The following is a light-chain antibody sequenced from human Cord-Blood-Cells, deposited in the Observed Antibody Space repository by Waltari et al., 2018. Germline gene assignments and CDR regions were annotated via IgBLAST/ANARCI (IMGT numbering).Light chain of an antibody. CDR3: QQYYSTPFT. Sequence: DIVMTQSPDSLAVSLGARAPTTCNSTQSVLYRSNNKNYLAWYQQKPGQPPKLLIYWASTRESGVPDRFSGSGSGTDFTLTISSLQAEDVAVYYCQQYYSTPFTFGPGTKVDIK. V-gene: IGKV4-1*01. CDR2: WAS. CDR1: QSVLYRSNNKNY. J-gene: IGKJ3*01.